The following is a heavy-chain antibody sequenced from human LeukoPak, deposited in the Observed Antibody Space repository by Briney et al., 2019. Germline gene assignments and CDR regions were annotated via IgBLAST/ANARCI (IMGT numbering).Heavy chain of an antibody. CDR1: GFTFSSYA. CDR3: AKHRLGDSSSWYEEYDY. Sequence: PGRSLRLSCAASGFTFSSYAMSWVRQAPGKGLEWVSAISGSGGSTYYADSVKGRFTISRDNSKNTLYLQMNSLRAEDTAVYYCAKHRLGDSSSWYEEYDYWGQGTLVTVSS. CDR2: ISGSGGST. J-gene: IGHJ4*02. V-gene: IGHV3-23*01. D-gene: IGHD6-13*01.